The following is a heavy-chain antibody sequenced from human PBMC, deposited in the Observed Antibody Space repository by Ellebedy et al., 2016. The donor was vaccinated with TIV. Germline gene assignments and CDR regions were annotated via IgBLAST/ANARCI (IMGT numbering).Heavy chain of an antibody. D-gene: IGHD3-22*01. CDR3: ARGAPDSKGYYYFDY. Sequence: MPSETLSLTCTVSGASFRSGGYYWTWIRQHPGKGLEWIGYIYHSGNTYYNPSLKSPVTLSVDTSKNQFSLKLSSVTAADTAVYYCARGAPDSKGYYYFDYWGQGTLVTVSS. CDR2: IYHSGNT. CDR1: GASFRSGGYY. J-gene: IGHJ4*02. V-gene: IGHV4-31*01.